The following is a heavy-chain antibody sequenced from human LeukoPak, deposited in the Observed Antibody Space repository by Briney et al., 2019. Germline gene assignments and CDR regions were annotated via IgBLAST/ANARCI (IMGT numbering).Heavy chain of an antibody. J-gene: IGHJ4*02. CDR3: QARGYCSSTSCPDY. CDR1: GGSISSGSYY. CDR2: IYTSGST. D-gene: IGHD2-2*01. Sequence: SQTLSLTCTVSGGSISSGSYYWSWIRQPAGKGLEWIGRIYTSGSTNYNPSLKSRVTISVDTSKNQFSLKLSSVTAADTAVYYCQARGYCSSTSCPDYWGQGTLVTVSS. V-gene: IGHV4-61*02.